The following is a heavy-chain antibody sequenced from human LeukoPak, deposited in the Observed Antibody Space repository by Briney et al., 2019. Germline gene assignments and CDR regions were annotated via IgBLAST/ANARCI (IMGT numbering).Heavy chain of an antibody. CDR1: GFTFSSYG. Sequence: GGSLRLSCAASGFTFSSYGMHWVRQAPGKGLEWVAFIRYDGSNKYYADSVKGRFTISRDNSKNMLYLQMNSLRAEDTAVYYCAGGRITIFGVVTDFDYWGQGTLVTVSS. CDR3: AGGRITIFGVVTDFDY. V-gene: IGHV3-30*02. CDR2: IRYDGSNK. J-gene: IGHJ4*02. D-gene: IGHD3-3*01.